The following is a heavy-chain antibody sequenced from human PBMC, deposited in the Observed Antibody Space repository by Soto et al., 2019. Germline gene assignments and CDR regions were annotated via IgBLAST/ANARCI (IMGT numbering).Heavy chain of an antibody. CDR2: ISYSGST. V-gene: IGHV4-61*08. CDR1: GASVSSGGFS. J-gene: IGHJ4*02. CDR3: ARVTFLIVGSVFSTPFDF. D-gene: IGHD1-26*01. Sequence: LSLTCTVAGASVSSGGFSWSWIRQPPGKGLEWIGSISYSGSTTYYPSLRSRVTISVDTSKNQFSLRLNSVTAADTAIYFCARVTFLIVGSVFSTPFDFWGQGTLVT.